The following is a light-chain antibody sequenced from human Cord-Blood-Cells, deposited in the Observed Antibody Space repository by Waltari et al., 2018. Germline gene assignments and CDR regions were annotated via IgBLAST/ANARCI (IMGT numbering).Light chain of an antibody. CDR2: EGS. Sequence: QSALTQPASVSGSPGQSITIPCPGTSSDVGSYNLVSWYQQHPGKAPKLMIYEGSKRPSGVSDRFAGAKSGNTASRTISGLQAEDEADYYCCSDAGSSTYVFGTGTKVTVL. V-gene: IGLV2-23*01. CDR3: CSDAGSSTYV. CDR1: SSDVGSYNL. J-gene: IGLJ1*01.